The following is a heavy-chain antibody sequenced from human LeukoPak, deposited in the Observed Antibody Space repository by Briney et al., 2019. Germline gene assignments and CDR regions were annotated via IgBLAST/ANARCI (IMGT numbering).Heavy chain of an antibody. CDR2: IYSGGST. V-gene: IGHV3-66*01. CDR3: ARGLVYCGGDCYSWGALDY. J-gene: IGHJ4*02. CDR1: GFTVSSNY. Sequence: GGSLRLSCAASGFTVSSNYMSWVRQAPGKGLEWVSVIYSGGSTHYADSVKGRFTISRDNSKNTVYLQMNSLRAEDTAVYYCARGLVYCGGDCYSWGALDYWGQGTLVTVSS. D-gene: IGHD2-21*02.